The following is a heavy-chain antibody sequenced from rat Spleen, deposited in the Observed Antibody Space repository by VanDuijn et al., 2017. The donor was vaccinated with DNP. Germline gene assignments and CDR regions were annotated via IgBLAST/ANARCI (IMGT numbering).Heavy chain of an antibody. Sequence: EVQLQESGPGLLKPSQSLSLTCSVTGYSITSSYRWNWIRKFPGNKLEWIGHISYSGTTSYHPSLKSRISITSDTSKNQFFLQLSSVTTEETATYYCARVQLGYYALDAWGQGTSVTVSS. J-gene: IGHJ4*01. V-gene: IGHV3-1*01. CDR2: ISYSGTT. CDR3: ARVQLGYYALDA. CDR1: GYSITSSY. D-gene: IGHD5-1*01.